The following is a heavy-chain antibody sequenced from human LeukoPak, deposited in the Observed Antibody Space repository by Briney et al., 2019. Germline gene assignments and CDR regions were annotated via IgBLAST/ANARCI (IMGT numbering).Heavy chain of an antibody. CDR3: ARDAFRGRHFDY. Sequence: GGSLRLSCAASGFTFSTYSMNWVRQAPGKGLEWVSSISSSYIYYADSVKGRFTISRDNAKNSLYLQMNSLRAEDTAVYYCARDAFRGRHFDYWGRGTLVTVSS. V-gene: IGHV3-21*01. D-gene: IGHD3-10*01. CDR1: GFTFSTYS. CDR2: ISSSYI. J-gene: IGHJ4*02.